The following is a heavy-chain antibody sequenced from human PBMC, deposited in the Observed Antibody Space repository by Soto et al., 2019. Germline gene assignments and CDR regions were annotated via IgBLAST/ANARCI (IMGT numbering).Heavy chain of an antibody. CDR2: ISYDGSNK. D-gene: IGHD6-19*01. V-gene: IGHV3-30*03. Sequence: QVQLVESGGGVVQPGRSLRLSCAASGFTFSDYGIHWVRQAPGKGLEWVAVISYDGSNKYYGDSVKGRFTISRDNSKNTLDLQMNRLRPEDTAVYYCARDSSITMAGYFDYWGQGTLVTVSS. J-gene: IGHJ4*02. CDR1: GFTFSDYG. CDR3: ARDSSITMAGYFDY.